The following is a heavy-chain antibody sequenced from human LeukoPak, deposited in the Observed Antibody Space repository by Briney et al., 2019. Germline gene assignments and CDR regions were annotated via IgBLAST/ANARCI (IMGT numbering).Heavy chain of an antibody. CDR3: ATIPLLRFLEWLPGYFDY. CDR2: ISSSSSYI. J-gene: IGHJ4*02. V-gene: IGHV3-21*01. CDR1: GFTFSSYS. D-gene: IGHD3-3*01. Sequence: GSLRLSCAASGFTFSSYSMNWVRQAPGKGLEWVSSISSSSSYIYYADSVKGRFTISRDNAKNSLYLQMNSLRAEDTAVYYCATIPLLRFLEWLPGYFDYWGQGTLVTVSS.